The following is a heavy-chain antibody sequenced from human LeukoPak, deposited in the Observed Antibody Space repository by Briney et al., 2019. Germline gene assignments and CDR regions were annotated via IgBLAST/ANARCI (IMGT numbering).Heavy chain of an antibody. CDR1: GDFIRRDY. CDR2: VSNSGRI. Sequence: SETLSLTCSVSGDFIRRDYWTWIRQSPGKGLEWIGFVSNSGRIRYNPSLQSRVTLSIDASRSQLSLKLRFLSAADTAVYYCARLFDYDSSGDPDTFNMWGQGTKVTVSS. J-gene: IGHJ3*02. V-gene: IGHV4-59*01. CDR3: ARLFDYDSSGDPDTFNM. D-gene: IGHD3-22*01.